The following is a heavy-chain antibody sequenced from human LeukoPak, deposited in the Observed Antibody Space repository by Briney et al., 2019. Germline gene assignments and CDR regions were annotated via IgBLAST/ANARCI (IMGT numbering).Heavy chain of an antibody. CDR1: GFTFSSYA. Sequence: PGGSLRLSCAASGFTFSSYAMHWVRQAPGKGLEWVAVISYDGSNKYYADSVKGRFTISRDNSKNTLYLQMNSLRAEDTAVYYCARDQAVQDYYGSGSYYYYGMDVWGQGTPVTVSS. CDR2: ISYDGSNK. J-gene: IGHJ6*02. V-gene: IGHV3-30-3*01. CDR3: ARDQAVQDYYGSGSYYYYGMDV. D-gene: IGHD3-10*01.